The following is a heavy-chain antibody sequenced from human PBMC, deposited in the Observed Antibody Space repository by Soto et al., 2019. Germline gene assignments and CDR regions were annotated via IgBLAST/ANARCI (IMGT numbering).Heavy chain of an antibody. V-gene: IGHV4-61*01. CDR1: CDAVNSTKYY. CDR3: ARDYRGIDYAGNFSYFGLEV. Sequence: SETLSLTCTVSCDAVNSTKYYWSWILQPPVKGLEWIGYIYYSESTNYNPSLKSRVTLSVDTSKNQFSLQLTSVTAADTAVYFCARDYRGIDYAGNFSYFGLEVWGQGTTVTVSS. D-gene: IGHD3-10*01. CDR2: IYYSEST. J-gene: IGHJ6*02.